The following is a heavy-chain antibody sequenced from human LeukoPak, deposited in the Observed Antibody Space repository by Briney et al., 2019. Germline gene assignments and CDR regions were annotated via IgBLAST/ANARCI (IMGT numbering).Heavy chain of an antibody. J-gene: IGHJ6*03. CDR1: GYTFTSYG. CDR3: ARLPLPDPDYYYYYMDV. Sequence: GASVKVSCKASGYTFTSYGISWVRQAPGQGLEWMGWISAYNGNTNYAQKLQGRVTMTTDTSTSTAYMELRRLRSDDTAVYYCARLPLPDPDYYYYYMDVWGKGTTVTVSS. CDR2: ISAYNGNT. D-gene: IGHD1-14*01. V-gene: IGHV1-18*01.